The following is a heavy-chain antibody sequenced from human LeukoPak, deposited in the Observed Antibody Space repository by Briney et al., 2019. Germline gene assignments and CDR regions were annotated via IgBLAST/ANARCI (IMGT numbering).Heavy chain of an antibody. CDR3: ARSPLYYYDSSGYPHPFDY. J-gene: IGHJ4*02. CDR2: IYYSGST. D-gene: IGHD3-22*01. Sequence: NPSETLSLTCTVSGGSISNYYWSWIRQPPGEGLEWIGYIYYSGSTNYNPSLKSRVTISVDTSKNQFSLKLSSVTAADTAVYYCARSPLYYYDSSGYPHPFDYWGQGTLVTVSS. CDR1: GGSISNYY. V-gene: IGHV4-59*08.